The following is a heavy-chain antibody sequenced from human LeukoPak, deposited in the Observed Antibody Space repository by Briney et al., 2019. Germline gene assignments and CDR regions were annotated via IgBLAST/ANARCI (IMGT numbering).Heavy chain of an antibody. D-gene: IGHD2-2*03. CDR1: GFTFTTYG. CDR3: AKDSHWILFDD. CDR2: IGGSGTRT. J-gene: IGHJ4*02. V-gene: IGHV3-23*01. Sequence: GGTLRLSCSASGFTFTTYGMNWARQAPGKGLEWVSGIGGSGTRTYYADSVKGRFTISRDNSKNTLYLQMNSLRDEDTAVYYCAKDSHWILFDDWGQGTLVTVSS.